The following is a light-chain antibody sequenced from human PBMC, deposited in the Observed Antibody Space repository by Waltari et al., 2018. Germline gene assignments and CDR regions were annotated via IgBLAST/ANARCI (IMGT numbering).Light chain of an antibody. CDR3: SSYTSSNTLI. CDR2: DVS. CDR1: SSDVGAYNY. V-gene: IGLV2-14*03. J-gene: IGLJ2*01. Sequence: QSALTQPASVSGSPGRSITISCTGTSSDVGAYNYVSWYQQHPGKAPKLMIYDVSKRPSGVSNRFSGSKSANTASLTISGLQAEDEADYYCSSYTSSNTLIFGGGTTLTVL.